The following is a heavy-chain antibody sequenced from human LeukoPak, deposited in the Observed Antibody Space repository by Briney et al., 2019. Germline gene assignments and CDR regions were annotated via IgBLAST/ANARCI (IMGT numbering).Heavy chain of an antibody. Sequence: SVKVSCKASGGTFSSYAISWVRQAPGQGLEWMGGIIPIFGTANYAQKFQGRVTITTDESTSTAYMELSSLRSEDTAVYYCARAEGITRHENWFDPWGQGTLVTVSS. J-gene: IGHJ5*02. CDR2: IIPIFGTA. D-gene: IGHD3-3*01. CDR3: ARAEGITRHENWFDP. CDR1: GGTFSSYA. V-gene: IGHV1-69*05.